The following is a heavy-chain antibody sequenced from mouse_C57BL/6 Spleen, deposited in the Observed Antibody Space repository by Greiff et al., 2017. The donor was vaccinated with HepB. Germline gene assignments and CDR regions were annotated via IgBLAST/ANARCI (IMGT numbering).Heavy chain of an antibody. V-gene: IGHV2-2*01. CDR3: ARSYYGSLGYFDY. D-gene: IGHD1-1*01. J-gene: IGHJ2*01. Sequence: QVQLKQSGPGLVQPSQSLSITCTVSGFSLTSYGVHWVRQSPGKGLEWLGVIWSGGSTDYNAAFISRLSISKDNSKSQVFFKMNSLQADDTAIYYCARSYYGSLGYFDYWGQGTTLTVSS. CDR1: GFSLTSYG. CDR2: IWSGGST.